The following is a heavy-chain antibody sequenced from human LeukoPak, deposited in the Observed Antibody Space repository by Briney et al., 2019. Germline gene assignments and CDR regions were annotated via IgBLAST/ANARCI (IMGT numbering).Heavy chain of an antibody. CDR3: AKDNGYWYFDL. CDR2: ISWNSGTI. V-gene: IGHV3-9*01. Sequence: GGSLRLSCAASGFTFDDYAMHWVRQAPGKGLEWVSGISWNSGTIGYTDSVKGRFTISRDNAKNSLYLQMNSLRVEDTALYYCAKDNGYWYFDLWGRGTLVTVSS. J-gene: IGHJ2*01. CDR1: GFTFDDYA.